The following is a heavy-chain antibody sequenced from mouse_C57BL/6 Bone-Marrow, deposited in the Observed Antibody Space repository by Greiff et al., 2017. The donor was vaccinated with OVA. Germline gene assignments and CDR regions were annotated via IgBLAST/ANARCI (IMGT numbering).Heavy chain of an antibody. CDR2: IWSGGST. CDR3: ARKWDSSGLYAMDY. J-gene: IGHJ4*01. D-gene: IGHD3-2*02. V-gene: IGHV2-2*01. CDR1: GFSLTSYG. Sequence: VNVVESGPGLVQPSQSLSITCTVSGFSLTSYGVPWVRQSPGKGLEWLGVIWSGGSTDYNAAFISRLSISKDNSKSQVFFKMNRLQADDTAIYYCARKWDSSGLYAMDYWGQGTSVTVSS.